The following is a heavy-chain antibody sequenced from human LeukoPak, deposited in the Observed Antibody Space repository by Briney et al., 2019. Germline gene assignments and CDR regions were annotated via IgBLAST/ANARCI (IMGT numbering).Heavy chain of an antibody. D-gene: IGHD5-18*01. Sequence: SETLSLTCTVSGGSISSYYWSWIRQPPGKGLEWIGYIYYSGSTNYNPSLKSRVTISGDTSKNQFSLKLSSVTAADTAVYYCARVDTAMVTYYFDYWGQGTLVTVSS. CDR3: ARVDTAMVTYYFDY. V-gene: IGHV4-59*01. CDR2: IYYSGST. J-gene: IGHJ4*02. CDR1: GGSISSYY.